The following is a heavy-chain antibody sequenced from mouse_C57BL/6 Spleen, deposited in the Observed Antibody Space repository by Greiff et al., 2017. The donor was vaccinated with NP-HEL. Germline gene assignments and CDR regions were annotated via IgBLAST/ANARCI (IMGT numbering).Heavy chain of an antibody. Sequence: VQLQQSGAELVRPGASVTLSCKASGYTFTDYEMHWVKQTPVHGLEWIGAIDPETGGTAYNQKFKGKAILTADKSSSTAYMELRSLTSEDSAVYYCTRDRYYGSSYPWYFDVWGTGTTVTVSS. CDR2: IDPETGGT. V-gene: IGHV1-15*01. CDR3: TRDRYYGSSYPWYFDV. J-gene: IGHJ1*03. CDR1: GYTFTDYE. D-gene: IGHD1-1*01.